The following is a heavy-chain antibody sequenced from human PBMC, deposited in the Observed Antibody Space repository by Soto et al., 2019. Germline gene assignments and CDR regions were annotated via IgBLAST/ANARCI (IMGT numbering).Heavy chain of an antibody. CDR2: IYPGDSDT. CDR3: ARGLYGSGSYLNPLYNYNGMDV. D-gene: IGHD3-10*01. CDR1: GYSFTSYW. V-gene: IGHV5-51*01. J-gene: IGHJ6*02. Sequence: PGESLKISCKGSGYSFTSYWIGWVRQMPGKGLEWMGIIYPGDSDTRYSPSFQGQVTISADKSISTAYLQWSSLKASDTAMYYCARGLYGSGSYLNPLYNYNGMDVWGQGPTVTV.